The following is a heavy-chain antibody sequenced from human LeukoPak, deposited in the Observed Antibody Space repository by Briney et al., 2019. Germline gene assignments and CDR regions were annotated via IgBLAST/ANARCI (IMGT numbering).Heavy chain of an antibody. J-gene: IGHJ5*02. V-gene: IGHV4-59*08. CDR1: GGSMRSYY. CDR2: MYYSGST. CDR3: ARHGGSGSYYNWFDP. Sequence: SETLSLTCTVSGGSMRSYYWSWIRQPPGKGLEWIGYMYYSGSTNYNPSLKSRITISVDRSKNQFSLKLSSVTAADTAVYYCARHGGSGSYYNWFDPWGQGTLVTVSS. D-gene: IGHD3-10*01.